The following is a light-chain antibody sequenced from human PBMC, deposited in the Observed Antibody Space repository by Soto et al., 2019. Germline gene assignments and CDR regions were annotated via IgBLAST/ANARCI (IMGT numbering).Light chain of an antibody. J-gene: IGKJ1*01. CDR3: QQYDVYST. CDR1: QSISSW. Sequence: GGTVTITFRASQSISSWLAWYQQKPGIAPKLLIYKASTLQSGVPSRFSGSGYGTVFTLTISRLQPDDSATYYCQQYDVYSTFGQGTKVDIK. CDR2: KAS. V-gene: IGKV1-5*03.